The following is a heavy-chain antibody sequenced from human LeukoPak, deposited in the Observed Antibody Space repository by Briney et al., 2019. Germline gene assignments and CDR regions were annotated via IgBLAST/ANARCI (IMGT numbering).Heavy chain of an antibody. CDR3: ARDPYSGGYGDYYYYYMDL. CDR2: INSDGSST. CDR1: GFTVSSNY. D-gene: IGHD1-26*01. J-gene: IGHJ6*03. V-gene: IGHV3-74*01. Sequence: GGSLRLSCAASGFTVSSNYMSWVRQAPGKGLVWVSRINSDGSSTSYADSVKGRFTISRDNAKNTLYLQMNSLRAEDTAVYYCARDPYSGGYGDYYYYYMDLWGQGTTVTISS.